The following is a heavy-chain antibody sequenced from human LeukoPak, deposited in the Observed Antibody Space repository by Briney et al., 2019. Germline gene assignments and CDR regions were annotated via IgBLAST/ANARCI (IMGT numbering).Heavy chain of an antibody. CDR3: ARASDYGSGDDYFDY. Sequence: PGGSLRLSCAASGFTVSSNYMSWVRQAPGKGLEWVSVIYSGGSTYYADSVKGRFTISRDNSKNTLYLQMNSLRAEDTAVYYCARASDYGSGDDYFDYWGQGTLVTVSS. D-gene: IGHD3-10*01. V-gene: IGHV3-66*01. J-gene: IGHJ4*02. CDR1: GFTVSSNY. CDR2: IYSGGST.